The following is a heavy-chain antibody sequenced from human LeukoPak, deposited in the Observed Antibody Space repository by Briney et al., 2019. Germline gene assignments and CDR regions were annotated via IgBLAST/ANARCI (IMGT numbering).Heavy chain of an antibody. J-gene: IGHJ3*02. D-gene: IGHD4-17*01. CDR2: ISRSSSYI. V-gene: IGHV3-21*01. Sequence: GGPLRLSCAASRFTFSSYSMNWVRQAPGKGLEWVSSISRSSSYIYYADSVKGRFTISRDNAKNSLYLQMNSLRAEDTAVYYCARAGDYGDYGAAFDIWGQGTTVTVSS. CDR3: ARAGDYGDYGAAFDI. CDR1: RFTFSSYS.